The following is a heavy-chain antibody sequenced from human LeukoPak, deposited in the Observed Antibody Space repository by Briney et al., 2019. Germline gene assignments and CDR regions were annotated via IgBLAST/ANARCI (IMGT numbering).Heavy chain of an antibody. V-gene: IGHV3-23*01. CDR1: GFTFSSYG. J-gene: IGHJ4*02. CDR3: AKDPYSSGWSHYFDY. CDR2: ISGSGDNT. Sequence: GGSLRLSCAASGFTFSSYGMSWVRQAPGKGLEWVSGISGSGDNTYYADSVKGRFTISRDNSKNTLCLQMNSLRAEDTAVYYCAKDPYSSGWSHYFDYWGQGTLVTVSS. D-gene: IGHD6-19*01.